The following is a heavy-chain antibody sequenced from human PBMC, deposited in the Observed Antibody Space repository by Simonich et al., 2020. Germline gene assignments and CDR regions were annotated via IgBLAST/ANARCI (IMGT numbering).Heavy chain of an antibody. Sequence: QVQLVQSGAEVKKPGASVKVSCKASGYTFTSYGISWVRKAPGQGLEWMGWSSAYNVNTNYAKKLQGRVTMTTDTSTSTAYMELRSLRSDDTAVYYCARASRGTWWYYYFDYWGQGTLVTVSS. J-gene: IGHJ4*02. CDR2: SSAYNVNT. CDR1: GYTFTSYG. D-gene: IGHD2-15*01. CDR3: ARASRGTWWYYYFDY. V-gene: IGHV1-18*01.